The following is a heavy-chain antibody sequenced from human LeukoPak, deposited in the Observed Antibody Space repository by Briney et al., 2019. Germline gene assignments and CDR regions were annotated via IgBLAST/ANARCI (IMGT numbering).Heavy chain of an antibody. CDR1: GFTFSSYA. J-gene: IGHJ6*02. Sequence: GGSLRLSCAASGFTFSSYAMHWVRQAPGKGLEWVAVISYDGSNKYYADSVKGRFTISRDNAKNSLYLQMNSLRAEDTAVYYCARDGYSGSFYYYYYGMDVWGQGTTVTVSS. V-gene: IGHV3-30-3*01. CDR2: ISYDGSNK. CDR3: ARDGYSGSFYYYYYGMDV. D-gene: IGHD1-26*01.